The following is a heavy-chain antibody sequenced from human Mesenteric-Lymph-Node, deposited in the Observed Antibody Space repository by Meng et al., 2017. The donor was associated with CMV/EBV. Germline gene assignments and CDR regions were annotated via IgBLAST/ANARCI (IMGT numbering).Heavy chain of an antibody. D-gene: IGHD5/OR15-5a*01. J-gene: IGHJ4*02. CDR2: ISDGGTT. V-gene: IGHV4-4*02. CDR3: ARAPPGRGVYLTWGHYYFDY. Sequence: ISGRWWNWGRQAPGRGLEWIGEISDGGTTNYSPSLKSRVTVSIDKAKNQFSLRLDSMTAADTAIYYCARAPPGRGVYLTWGHYYFDYWGQGALVTVSS. CDR1: ISGRW.